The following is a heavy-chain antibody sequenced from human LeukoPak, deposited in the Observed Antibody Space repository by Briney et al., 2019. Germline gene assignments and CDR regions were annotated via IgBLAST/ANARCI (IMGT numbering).Heavy chain of an antibody. CDR1: GGSFSGYY. J-gene: IGHJ6*03. V-gene: IGHV4-34*01. CDR3: ARGQGNWNDYYYYMDV. CDR2: INHSGST. Sequence: SETLSLTCAVYGGSFSGYYWSWIRQPPGKGLEWIGEINHSGSTNYNPSLKSRVTISVDTSKNQFSLKLSSVTAADTAVYYCARGQGNWNDYYYYMDVWGKGTTVTISS. D-gene: IGHD1-20*01.